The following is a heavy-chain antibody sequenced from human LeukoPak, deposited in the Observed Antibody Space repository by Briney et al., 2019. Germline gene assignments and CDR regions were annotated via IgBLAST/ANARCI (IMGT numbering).Heavy chain of an antibody. V-gene: IGHV3-7*01. J-gene: IGHJ6*04. CDR1: AFTFSSYW. CDR3: AELGITMIGGV. CDR2: IKQDGSEK. Sequence: GGSLRLSCAASAFTFSSYWMSWVRQAPGRGLEWVANIKQDGSEKYYVDSVKGRLTISRDNAKNSLYLQMNSLRAEDTAVYYCAELGITMIGGVWGKGTTVTISS. D-gene: IGHD3-10*02.